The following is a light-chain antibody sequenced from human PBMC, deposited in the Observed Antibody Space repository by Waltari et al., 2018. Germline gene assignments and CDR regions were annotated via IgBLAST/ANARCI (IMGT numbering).Light chain of an antibody. V-gene: IGKV4-1*01. CDR2: WAS. Sequence: DIVMTQSPDSLAVSLGERATINCKSSQSVLYSSNNKNYLAWYQQKPGQPPKLLIYWASTRESGVPDRFSGRGSGKDFTLTISSLQAEDVAVYYCQEYYGTPPDTFGQGTKLEIK. CDR3: QEYYGTPPDT. CDR1: QSVLYSSNNKNY. J-gene: IGKJ2*01.